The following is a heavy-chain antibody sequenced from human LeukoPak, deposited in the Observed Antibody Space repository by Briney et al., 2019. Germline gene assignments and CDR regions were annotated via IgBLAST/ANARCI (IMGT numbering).Heavy chain of an antibody. Sequence: GGSLRLSCAASGSTFSDYVMIWGREAPGKGLEWGSGITASGDRTFYGDSVRGRFTISRDNSKNTLYLRMSSLRAEDTAVYYCAKNDGGIAAAGTDMGNWFDPWGQGTLVTVSS. J-gene: IGHJ5*02. D-gene: IGHD6-13*01. CDR1: GSTFSDYV. V-gene: IGHV3-23*01. CDR2: ITASGDRT. CDR3: AKNDGGIAAAGTDMGNWFDP.